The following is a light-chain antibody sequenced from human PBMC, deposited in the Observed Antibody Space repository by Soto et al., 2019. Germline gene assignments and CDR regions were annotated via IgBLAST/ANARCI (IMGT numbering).Light chain of an antibody. CDR1: QSVSSKY. Sequence: EGVLTQSPGTLSVSPGERATLSCRASQSVSSKYLAWYHQKPGQAPRLLIFGASSRATGIPDRFSGSGSGTDFTLTISRLESEDVAVYYCQQYGSSGTFGPGTKVEI. V-gene: IGKV3-20*01. CDR2: GAS. CDR3: QQYGSSGT. J-gene: IGKJ3*01.